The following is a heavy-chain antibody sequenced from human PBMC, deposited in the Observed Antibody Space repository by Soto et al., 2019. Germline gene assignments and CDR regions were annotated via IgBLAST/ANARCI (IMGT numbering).Heavy chain of an antibody. V-gene: IGHV4-31*03. D-gene: IGHD1-26*01. J-gene: IGHJ4*02. CDR2: ISYSGST. CDR3: ARVRPIMGARTFFAY. Sequence: LPVTCTVSGDSVSSGSHFWTWIRQHPGKGLEWLGYISYSGSTYYNPSLNPSLKTRLSISIDTSENHFSLHLSSVNAADTAVYYCARVRPIMGARTFFAYWGRGTLVTASS. CDR1: GDSVSSGSHF.